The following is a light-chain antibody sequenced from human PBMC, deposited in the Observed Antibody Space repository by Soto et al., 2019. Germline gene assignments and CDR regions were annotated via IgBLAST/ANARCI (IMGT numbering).Light chain of an antibody. J-gene: IGKJ1*01. CDR1: QSVTSNY. Sequence: VMAQAQGTLSLSQGERATLSCMASQSVTSNYLAWYQQKPGQAPGLLIYDTSTRASGVPDRFSGSGSGTEFTLTISRLEPGDFAVYYCQQYGTSPQTFGQGTKVDI. CDR3: QQYGTSPQT. V-gene: IGKV3-20*01. CDR2: DTS.